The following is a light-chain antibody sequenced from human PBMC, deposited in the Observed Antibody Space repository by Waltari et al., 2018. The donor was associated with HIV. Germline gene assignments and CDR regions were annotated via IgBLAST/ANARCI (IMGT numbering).Light chain of an antibody. Sequence: DIQMTPSPSTLSASVGDRVTITCRASQSINSWLAWYQQKPGAAPKLLIYKASNLESGVPSRFSGSGFGTEFTLTISSLQPDDFATYYCQQYNRYSWTFGQGTKVDIK. CDR2: KAS. V-gene: IGKV1-5*03. CDR3: QQYNRYSWT. CDR1: QSINSW. J-gene: IGKJ1*01.